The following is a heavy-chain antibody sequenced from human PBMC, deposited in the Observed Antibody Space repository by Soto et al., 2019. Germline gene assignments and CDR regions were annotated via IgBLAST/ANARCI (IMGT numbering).Heavy chain of an antibody. Sequence: ASVKVSCKASGGTFSSYAISWVRQAPGQGLEWMGGIIPIFGTANYAQKFQGRVTITADESTSTAYMELSSLRSEDTAVYYCARESYSGGYDCGGDCYPFDYWGQGTLVTVSS. J-gene: IGHJ4*02. D-gene: IGHD2-21*02. CDR3: ARESYSGGYDCGGDCYPFDY. V-gene: IGHV1-69*13. CDR2: IIPIFGTA. CDR1: GGTFSSYA.